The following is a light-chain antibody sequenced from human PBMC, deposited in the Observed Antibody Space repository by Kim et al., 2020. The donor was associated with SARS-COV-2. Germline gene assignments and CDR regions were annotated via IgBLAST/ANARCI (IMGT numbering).Light chain of an antibody. V-gene: IGKV3-20*01. CDR1: QGIAANY. CDR3: QQYDRSPRT. Sequence: SPGERATLSCRTSQGIAANYLAWYQQKPGQAPRLLMFDVSSRATGTPDRFSGSGSGTEFTLTISRVEPEDSAVYYCQQYDRSPRTFGQGTKVDIK. J-gene: IGKJ1*01. CDR2: DVS.